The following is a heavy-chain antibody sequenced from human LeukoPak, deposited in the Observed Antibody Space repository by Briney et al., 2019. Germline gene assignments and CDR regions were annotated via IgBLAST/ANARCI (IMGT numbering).Heavy chain of an antibody. CDR1: GGSISSSNW. V-gene: IGHV4-4*02. J-gene: IGHJ4*02. Sequence: PLETLSLTCAVSGGSISSSNWWSWVRQPPGKGLEWIGEIYHSGSTNYNPSLKSRVTISVDKSKNQFSLKLSSVTAADTAVYYCARASDPFTTYFDYWGQGTLVTVSS. CDR2: IYHSGST. CDR3: ARASDPFTTYFDY. D-gene: IGHD2/OR15-2a*01.